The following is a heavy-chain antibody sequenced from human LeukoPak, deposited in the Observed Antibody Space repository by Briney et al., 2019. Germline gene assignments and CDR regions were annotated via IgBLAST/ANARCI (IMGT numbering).Heavy chain of an antibody. Sequence: SETLSLTCAVSGGSISSGGYSWSWIRQPAGKGLEWIGRIYTSGSTNYNPSLKSRVTMSVDTSKNQFSLKLSSVTAADTAVYYCARAVGGGSIDYWGQGTLVTVSS. J-gene: IGHJ4*02. CDR3: ARAVGGGSIDY. CDR2: IYTSGST. CDR1: GGSISSGGYS. V-gene: IGHV4-61*02. D-gene: IGHD4-23*01.